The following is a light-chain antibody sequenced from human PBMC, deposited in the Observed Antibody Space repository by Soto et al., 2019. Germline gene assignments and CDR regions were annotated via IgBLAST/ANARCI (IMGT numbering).Light chain of an antibody. Sequence: DIQMTQSPSSLSASVGDRVTITCRASQSISSYLAWYQQKPGKAPKLLIYAASSLQSGVPSRFSGSGYGTDFTLTVTTLQPEDVGIYYCQQCHATPLTFGQGTRLEI. CDR2: AAS. J-gene: IGKJ5*01. CDR3: QQCHATPLT. CDR1: QSISSY. V-gene: IGKV1-39*01.